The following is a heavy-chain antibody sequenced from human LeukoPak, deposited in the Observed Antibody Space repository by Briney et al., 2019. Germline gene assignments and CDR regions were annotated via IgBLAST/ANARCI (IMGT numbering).Heavy chain of an antibody. Sequence: GGSLRLSCAASGFSFYGYAMSWVRQVPGKGLKWVATITATGGTKFYADSVKGRFTISRDNAKNSLYLQMNSLRAEDTAVYYCARELGTYFDYWGQGTLVTVSS. J-gene: IGHJ4*02. CDR2: ITATGGTK. CDR1: GFSFYGYA. D-gene: IGHD3-16*01. CDR3: ARELGTYFDY. V-gene: IGHV3-23*01.